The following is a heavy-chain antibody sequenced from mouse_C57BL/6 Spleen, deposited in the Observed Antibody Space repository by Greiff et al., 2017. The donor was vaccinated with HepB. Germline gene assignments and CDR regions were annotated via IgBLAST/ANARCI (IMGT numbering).Heavy chain of an antibody. CDR2: ISDGGSYT. Sequence: EVKLMESGGGLVKPGGSLKLSCAASGFTFSSYAMSWVRQTPEKRLEWVATISDGGSYTYYPDNVKGRFTISRDNAKNNLYLQMSHLKSEDTAMYYCALNWYFDVWGTGTTVTVSS. V-gene: IGHV5-4*03. CDR1: GFTFSSYA. J-gene: IGHJ1*03. CDR3: ALNWYFDV.